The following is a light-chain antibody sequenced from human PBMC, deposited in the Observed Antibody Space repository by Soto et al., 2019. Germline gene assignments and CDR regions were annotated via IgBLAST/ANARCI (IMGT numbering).Light chain of an antibody. Sequence: QSVLTQPPSVSEAPRQRGTISCSGSSSNIGNNAVTWYQHLPGKAPKLLIYYDRLLPSGVSDRFSGSKSGTSASLAISGLQSEDEADYYCAAWDDSLNAVVFGGGTQLTVL. J-gene: IGLJ2*01. V-gene: IGLV1-36*01. CDR1: SSNIGNNA. CDR2: YDR. CDR3: AAWDDSLNAVV.